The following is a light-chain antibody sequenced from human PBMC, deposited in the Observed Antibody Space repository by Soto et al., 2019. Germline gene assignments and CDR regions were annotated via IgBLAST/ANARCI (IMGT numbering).Light chain of an antibody. CDR3: QQYYNGSPIT. CDR2: DAS. Sequence: TVLTQSPCTLSLSTGERATLSCRASQSVSSSYLAWYQQKPGQAPRLLIYDASNRATGVPARFSGSGSGTEFTLTISSRLYADFSAYYYQQYYNGSPITFGGGT. CDR1: QSVSSSY. V-gene: IGKV3D-15*01. J-gene: IGKJ4*01.